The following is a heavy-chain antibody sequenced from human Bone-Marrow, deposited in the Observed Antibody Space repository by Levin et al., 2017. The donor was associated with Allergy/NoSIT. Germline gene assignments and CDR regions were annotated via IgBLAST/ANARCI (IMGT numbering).Heavy chain of an antibody. CDR2: IIPILGLT. CDR1: GGTLNGYA. V-gene: IGHV1-69*04. D-gene: IGHD7-27*01. J-gene: IGHJ4*02. CDR3: ALTVDTVAVGIDY. Sequence: GASVKVSCRASGGTLNGYAITWVRQAPGQGLEWMGRIIPILGLTTYAQKFQGRITITADTSTRTVDMGLSSLRSDDTAVYFCALTVDTVAVGIDYWGQGSLVNVSS.